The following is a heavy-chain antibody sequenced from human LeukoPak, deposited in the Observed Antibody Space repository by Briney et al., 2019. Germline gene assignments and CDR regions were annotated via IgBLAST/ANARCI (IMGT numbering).Heavy chain of an antibody. CDR1: GASFSGYY. J-gene: IGHJ1*01. D-gene: IGHD4-23*01. CDR3: ARGRWDVRFQY. CDR2: INHSGTT. V-gene: IGHV4-34*01. Sequence: SETLSLTCAVYGASFSGYYRSWIRQSPGKGLEWIGEINHSGTTNYNPSLKSRVTISKDTSKNQFFLKLYFLTAADTAMYCCARGRWDVRFQYWGQGTLVTVSS.